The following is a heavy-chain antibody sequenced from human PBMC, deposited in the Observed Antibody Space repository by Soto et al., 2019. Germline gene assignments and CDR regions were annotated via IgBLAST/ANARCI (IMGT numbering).Heavy chain of an antibody. D-gene: IGHD3-9*01. J-gene: IGHJ4*02. CDR1: GYTFTSHG. CDR2: ISAYNGMT. V-gene: IGHV1-18*01. Sequence: ASVKVSCKASGYTFTSHGISWVRQAPGEGLEWMGWISAYNGMTNYAQNLQGRVTMTTDTSTSTAYMELRSLRSDDTAVYYCARVDRSVFDFWGQGTLVTVSS. CDR3: ARVDRSVFDF.